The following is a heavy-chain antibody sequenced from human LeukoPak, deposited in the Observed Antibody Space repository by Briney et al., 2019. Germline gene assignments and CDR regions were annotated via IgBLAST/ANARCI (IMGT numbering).Heavy chain of an antibody. CDR2: INVDGSGA. CDR1: GFTFSTYW. V-gene: IGHV3-74*01. CDR3: ARATRIYSSGWYYSFDY. D-gene: IGHD6-19*01. Sequence: GGSLRLSCAASGFTFSTYWMHWVRQAPGKGLVWVSHINVDGSGATYADSVKGQFTISRDNAKNTLYLHMNSLRAEDTAVYYCARATRIYSSGWYYSFDYWGQGTLVTVSS. J-gene: IGHJ4*02.